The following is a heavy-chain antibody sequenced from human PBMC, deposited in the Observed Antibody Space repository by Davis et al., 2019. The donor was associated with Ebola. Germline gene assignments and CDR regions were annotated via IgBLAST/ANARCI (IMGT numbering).Heavy chain of an antibody. J-gene: IGHJ4*02. CDR2: ISSNGGST. CDR3: ARGRIAVAHFDY. D-gene: IGHD6-19*01. Sequence: PGGSLRLSCSASGFTFSSYAMHWVRQAPGKGLEYVSAISSNGGSTYYADSVKGRFTISRDNSKNTLYLQMNSLRAEDTAVYYCARGRIAVAHFDYWGQGTLVTVSS. CDR1: GFTFSSYA. V-gene: IGHV3-64*04.